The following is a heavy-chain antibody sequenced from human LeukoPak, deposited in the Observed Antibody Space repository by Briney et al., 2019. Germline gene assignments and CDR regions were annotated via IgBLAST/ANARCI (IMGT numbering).Heavy chain of an antibody. CDR1: GFTFSSYA. Sequence: GGSLRLSCAGSGFTFSSYAMSWVRQAPGKGLEWVSAISGSGGSTYYADSVKGRFTISRDNSKNTLYLQMNSLRAEDTAVYYCAKSAYYDSSGFYREYYFDYWGQGTLVTVSS. V-gene: IGHV3-23*01. D-gene: IGHD3-22*01. CDR2: ISGSGGST. J-gene: IGHJ4*02. CDR3: AKSAYYDSSGFYREYYFDY.